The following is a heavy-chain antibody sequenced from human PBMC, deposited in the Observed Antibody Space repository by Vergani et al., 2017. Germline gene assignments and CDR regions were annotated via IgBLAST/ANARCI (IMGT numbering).Heavy chain of an antibody. J-gene: IGHJ6*03. Sequence: QVPLVQSGAEVKTPGASVKVSCKASGYTFTSYGISWVRQAPGQGLEWMGGIIPIFGTANYAQKFQGRVTITADESTSTAYMELSSLRSEDTAVYYCARDRDDFWSGYSLNYYYYYMDVWGKGTTVTVSS. CDR1: GYTFTSYG. D-gene: IGHD3-3*01. CDR2: IIPIFGTA. CDR3: ARDRDDFWSGYSLNYYYYYMDV. V-gene: IGHV1-69*13.